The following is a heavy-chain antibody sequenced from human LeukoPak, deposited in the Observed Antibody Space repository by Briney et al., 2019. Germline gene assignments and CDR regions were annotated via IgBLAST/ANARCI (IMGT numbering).Heavy chain of an antibody. CDR3: ARGPHWDPHFDY. V-gene: IGHV1-2*02. D-gene: IGHD7-27*01. CDR1: GFTFTAYH. CDR2: INPNISAT. J-gene: IGHJ4*02. Sequence: GASVKVSCKASGFTFTAYHMHWVRQAPGQGLEWVGWINPNISATNYAQKFQGRVTMTKDTAISTAYMEMSGLRSDDTAVYYCARGPHWDPHFDYWGRGTLVTVST.